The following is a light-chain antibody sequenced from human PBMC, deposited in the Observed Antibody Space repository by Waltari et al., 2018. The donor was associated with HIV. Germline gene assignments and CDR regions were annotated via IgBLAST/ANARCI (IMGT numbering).Light chain of an antibody. V-gene: IGLV2-23*02. CDR2: DVG. CDR1: SPDIGPYNY. J-gene: IGLJ2*01. Sequence: QSALTQPASVSGSPGQSITISCPGTSPDIGPYNYVSWYQQHPGKAPKLIIYDVGTRPSGVSDRFSGSKSGNTASLTISGLQSEDEADYHCCAYAGPTGLSEVFGGGTKLTVL. CDR3: CAYAGPTGLSEV.